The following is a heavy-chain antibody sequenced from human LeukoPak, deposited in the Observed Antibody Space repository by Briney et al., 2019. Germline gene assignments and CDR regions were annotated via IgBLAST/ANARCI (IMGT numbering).Heavy chain of an antibody. CDR2: IYYSGST. D-gene: IGHD4-11*01. Sequence: SETLSLTCTVSGGSISSSSYYWGWIRQPPGKGLEWIGSIYYSGSTYYNPSLKSRVTISVDTSKNQFSLKLSSVTAADTAVYYCARGNVDVWGKGTTVTVSS. J-gene: IGHJ6*04. CDR1: GGSISSSSYY. CDR3: ARGNVDV. V-gene: IGHV4-39*07.